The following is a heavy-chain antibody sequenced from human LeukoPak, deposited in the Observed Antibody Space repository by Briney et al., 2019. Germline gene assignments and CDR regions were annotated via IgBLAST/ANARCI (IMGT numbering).Heavy chain of an antibody. CDR2: ISWNGGSI. Sequence: GGSLRLSCAASGFTFDDYAMHWVRQAPGKGLEWVSGISWNGGSIGYADSVKGRFTISRDNAENSLYLLMNSLRAEDTALYYCAKDMEHYYSTGYFDYWGQGALVTVSS. J-gene: IGHJ4*02. CDR1: GFTFDDYA. V-gene: IGHV3-9*01. CDR3: AKDMEHYYSTGYFDY. D-gene: IGHD3-10*01.